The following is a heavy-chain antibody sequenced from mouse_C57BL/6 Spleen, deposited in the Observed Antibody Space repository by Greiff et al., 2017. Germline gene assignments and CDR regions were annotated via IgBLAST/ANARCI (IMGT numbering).Heavy chain of an antibody. D-gene: IGHD2-3*01. J-gene: IGHJ3*01. CDR3: ARHVVYDGYYGFAY. CDR2: FYPGSGSI. Sequence: QVHVKQSGAELVKPGASVKLSCKASGYTFTEYTIHWVKQRSGQGLEWIGWFYPGSGSIKYNEKFKDKATLTADKSTSTVYMELSRLTSEDSAVYFCARHVVYDGYYGFAYWGQGTLVTVSA. V-gene: IGHV1-62-2*01. CDR1: GYTFTEYT.